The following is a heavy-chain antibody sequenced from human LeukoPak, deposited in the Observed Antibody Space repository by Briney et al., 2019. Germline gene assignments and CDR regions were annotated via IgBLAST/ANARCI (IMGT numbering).Heavy chain of an antibody. CDR2: IYGSGST. D-gene: IGHD2/OR15-2a*01. Sequence: SETLSLTCSVSGGSISGYYWTWIRQPAGKGLEWIGRIYGSGSTNYSPSLRSRVTISMDTSKNQFSLNLNSVTAADTAVYFCARGWGSTSSNYFDPWGQGTLVTVSS. V-gene: IGHV4-4*07. CDR1: GGSISGYY. J-gene: IGHJ5*02. CDR3: ARGWGSTSSNYFDP.